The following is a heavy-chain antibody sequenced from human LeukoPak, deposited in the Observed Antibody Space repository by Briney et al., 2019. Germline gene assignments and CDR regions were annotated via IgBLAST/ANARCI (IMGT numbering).Heavy chain of an antibody. CDR1: GFTFSSYA. CDR2: ISNDGGIT. Sequence: GGSLRLSCAASGFTFSSYAMKWVRQAPGKGLEYVSGISNDGGITHHANAVKGRFTVSRDNSKNTLYLQMGNLRAEDLAVYYCATEGFDIWGQGTMVTVSS. J-gene: IGHJ3*02. CDR3: ATEGFDI. V-gene: IGHV3-64*01.